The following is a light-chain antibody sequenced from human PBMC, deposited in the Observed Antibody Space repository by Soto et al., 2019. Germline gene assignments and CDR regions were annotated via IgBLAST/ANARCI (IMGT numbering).Light chain of an antibody. Sequence: EIVLTQSPATLSLSPGERATLSCRASQSVSSYLAWYQQKPGQAPRLLIYHASNTATGIPARFSGSGSGTDFTLTSSSLEPEDFAVYYCQQRSNWHTFGPGTKVDL. V-gene: IGKV3-11*01. CDR2: HAS. CDR3: QQRSNWHT. J-gene: IGKJ3*01. CDR1: QSVSSY.